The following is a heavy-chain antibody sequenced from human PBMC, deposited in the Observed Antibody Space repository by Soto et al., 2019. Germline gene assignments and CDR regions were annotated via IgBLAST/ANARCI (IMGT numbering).Heavy chain of an antibody. J-gene: IGHJ4*02. CDR2: IYYGGST. V-gene: IGHV4-31*03. CDR3: ARGPGIMAKSDY. Sequence: QVQLLESGPGLVKPSQTLSLTCTVSGGSISSGGYYWSWIRQHPGKGLEWIGYIYYGGSTYYNPSLKSGVTISVDTYKNQFSLKLSSVTAADTAVYYCARGPGIMAKSDYWGQGTLVSVAS. CDR1: GGSISSGGYY. D-gene: IGHD3-16*01.